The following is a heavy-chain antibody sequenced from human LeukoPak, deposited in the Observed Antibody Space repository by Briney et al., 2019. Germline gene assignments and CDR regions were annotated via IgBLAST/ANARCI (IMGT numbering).Heavy chain of an antibody. V-gene: IGHV3-53*01. CDR1: GFTVSSDH. CDR3: ARVWELSFDH. J-gene: IGHJ4*02. Sequence: GGSLRLSCAASGFTVSSDHWSWVRQAPGKGLQWVWVTYTGGGTYYADSVKGRFTISGDKSKNTVYLEMNSLRAEDTAVYYCARVWELSFDHWGQGALVTVSS. D-gene: IGHD1-26*01. CDR2: TYTGGGT.